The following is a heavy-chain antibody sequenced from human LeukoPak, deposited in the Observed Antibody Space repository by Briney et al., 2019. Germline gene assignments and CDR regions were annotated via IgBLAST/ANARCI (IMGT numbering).Heavy chain of an antibody. CDR3: ATSVDTAAGPY. CDR2: INHDGSAT. CDR1: GFTLNTYW. J-gene: IGHJ4*02. Sequence: GSLRLSCANPGFTLNTYWMTLGRPAPRKGVGWVANINHDGSATFYVDSVKGRFAISRDNAESSLHLQMNSLRAEDTALYYCATSVDTAAGPYWGQGTLVTVSS. V-gene: IGHV3-7*01. D-gene: IGHD6-13*01.